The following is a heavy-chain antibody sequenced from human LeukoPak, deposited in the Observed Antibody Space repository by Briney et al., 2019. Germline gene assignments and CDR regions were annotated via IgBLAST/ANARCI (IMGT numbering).Heavy chain of an antibody. V-gene: IGHV4-59*01. D-gene: IGHD3-22*01. CDR3: AREYYYDSSGYWIRRFDY. CDR1: GGSFSGYY. CDR2: IYYSGST. Sequence: SETLSLTCAVYGGSFSGYYWSWIRQPPGKGLEWIGYIYYSGSTNYNPSLKSRVTISVDTSKNQFSLKLSSVTAADTAVYYCAREYYYDSSGYWIRRFDYWGQGTLVTVSS. J-gene: IGHJ4*02.